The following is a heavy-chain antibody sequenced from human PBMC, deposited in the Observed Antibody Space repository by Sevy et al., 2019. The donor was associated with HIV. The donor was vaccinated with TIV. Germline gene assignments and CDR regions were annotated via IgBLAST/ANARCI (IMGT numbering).Heavy chain of an antibody. CDR2: IYPDDSET. Sequence: GESLKISCEGSGYSFTSHWISWVRHMPGKGLEWMGIIYPDDSETRYSPSFQGQVTFSADKSISTAYLQWSSLKASDTAMYYCATSRSGYFDSSGYYIYWGQGTMVTVSS. D-gene: IGHD3-22*01. CDR1: GYSFTSHW. V-gene: IGHV5-51*01. CDR3: ATSRSGYFDSSGYYIY. J-gene: IGHJ4*02.